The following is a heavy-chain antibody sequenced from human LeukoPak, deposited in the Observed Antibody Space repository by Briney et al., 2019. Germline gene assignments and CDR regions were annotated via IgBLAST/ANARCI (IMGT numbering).Heavy chain of an antibody. D-gene: IGHD3-22*01. J-gene: IGHJ6*02. CDR2: IYSGGST. V-gene: IGHV3-53*01. Sequence: TGGSLRLSCAASGFTVSSNYMSWVRQAPGKGLEWVSVIYSGGSTYYADSVKGRFTISRDNSKNTLYLQMNSLRAEDTAVYYCARDDPGGYDSSGYYPPYYGMDVWGQGTTVTVSS. CDR1: GFTVSSNY. CDR3: ARDDPGGYDSSGYYPPYYGMDV.